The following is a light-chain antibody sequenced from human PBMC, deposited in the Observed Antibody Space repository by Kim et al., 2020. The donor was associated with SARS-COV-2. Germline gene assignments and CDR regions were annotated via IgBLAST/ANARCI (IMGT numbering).Light chain of an antibody. V-gene: IGLV3-19*01. CDR2: GKN. Sequence: SSELTQDPAVSVALGQTVRITCQGDSLRRYYASWYQQKPGQAPVLVIYGKNNRPSGIPDRFSVSSSGNTASLTITGAQAEDEADYYCNSRDSSGNHYVFGTGTKVTVL. CDR1: SLRRYY. CDR3: NSRDSSGNHYV. J-gene: IGLJ1*01.